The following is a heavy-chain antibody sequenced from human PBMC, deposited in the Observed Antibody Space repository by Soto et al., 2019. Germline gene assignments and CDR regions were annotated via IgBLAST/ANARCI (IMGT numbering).Heavy chain of an antibody. CDR1: GGTFSSYA. V-gene: IGHV1-69*06. J-gene: IGHJ6*02. D-gene: IGHD4-17*01. CDR3: ATHMTTVVTPDYYYGMDV. Sequence: QVQLVQSGAEVKKPGSSVKVSCKASGGTFSSYAISWVRRAPGQGLEWMGGIIPIFGTANYAQKFQGRVTITADKSTSTAYMELSSLRSEDTAVYYCATHMTTVVTPDYYYGMDVWGQGTTVTVSS. CDR2: IIPIFGTA.